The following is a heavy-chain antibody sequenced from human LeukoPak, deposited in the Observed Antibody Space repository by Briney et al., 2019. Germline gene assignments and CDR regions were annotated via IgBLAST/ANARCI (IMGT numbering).Heavy chain of an antibody. Sequence: GGSLRLSCAASGFTFSSYEMNWVRQAPGKGLEWVSYISSSGSTIYYADSVKGRFTISRDNAKSSLYLQMNSLRAEDTAVYYCARATYDYGDSNPFDYWGQGTLVTVSS. CDR1: GFTFSSYE. CDR2: ISSSGSTI. CDR3: ARATYDYGDSNPFDY. J-gene: IGHJ4*02. D-gene: IGHD4-17*01. V-gene: IGHV3-48*03.